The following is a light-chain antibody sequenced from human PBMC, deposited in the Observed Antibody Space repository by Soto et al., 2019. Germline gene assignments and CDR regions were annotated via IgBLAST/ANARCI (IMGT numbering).Light chain of an antibody. CDR2: AAS. V-gene: IGKV1-39*01. CDR1: QSISSY. Sequence: DIQMTQSPSSLSASVGDRVTITCRASQSISSYLNWYQQKPGKAPKLLIYAASSLQSGVPSRFSGSGSGTDFTLTISSLQPEDFGTYYCQQIYSTPLTFGGGTKVEIK. CDR3: QQIYSTPLT. J-gene: IGKJ4*01.